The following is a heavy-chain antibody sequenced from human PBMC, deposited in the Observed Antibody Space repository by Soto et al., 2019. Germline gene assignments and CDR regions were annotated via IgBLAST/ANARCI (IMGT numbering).Heavy chain of an antibody. D-gene: IGHD4-17*01. J-gene: IGHJ6*02. Sequence: XGPTLVNATQSLTLGCTFSGFSLTTTVMSVNWIRQPPGKALEWLARIDWDDDKLYSTSLKTRLAISKDTSKNQVVLTMTDMDPADTGTYYCARIHRVTTGLYAMGVWGQGTTVTVSS. CDR1: GFSLTTTVMS. CDR2: IDWDDDK. V-gene: IGHV2-70*04. CDR3: ARIHRVTTGLYAMGV.